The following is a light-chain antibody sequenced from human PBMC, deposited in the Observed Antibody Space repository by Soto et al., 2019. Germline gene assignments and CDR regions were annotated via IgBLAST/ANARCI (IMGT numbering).Light chain of an antibody. V-gene: IGLV1-40*01. CDR2: DSS. Sequence: QSVLTQPPSVSGAPGQTVTISCTGSSSNIEAGYDVHWYQQVPGAAPKLIIYDSSNRPSGVPDRFSGSRSGTSASLVITRLQAEDEADYFCQSYDNSLSGVYVFGGGT. J-gene: IGLJ1*01. CDR1: SSNIEAGYD. CDR3: QSYDNSLSGVYV.